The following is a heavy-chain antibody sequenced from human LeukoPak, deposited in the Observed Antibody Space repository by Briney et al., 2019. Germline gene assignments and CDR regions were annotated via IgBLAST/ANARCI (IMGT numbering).Heavy chain of an antibody. J-gene: IGHJ4*02. Sequence: GGSLRLSCAASGFTFSNAYMNWVRQAPGKGLEWVGRIKPKPDGETTEYAAPVKDSFSISRDDSKSMMYLQMNSLKTEDTAVYYCITPLPYSAQGGQGTLVTVSS. CDR1: GFTFSNAY. CDR2: IKPKPDGETT. V-gene: IGHV3-15*07. D-gene: IGHD2-21*01. CDR3: ITPLPYSAQ.